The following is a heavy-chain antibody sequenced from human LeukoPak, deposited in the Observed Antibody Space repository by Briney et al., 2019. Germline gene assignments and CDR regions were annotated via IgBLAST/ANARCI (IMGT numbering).Heavy chain of an antibody. CDR1: GVSISSMSYY. CDR2: NYYSGST. Sequence: SETLSLTCNVSGVSISSMSYYWGWIRQPPGKGLEWIGSNYYSGSTDYNPSLKSRVTISVDTSKNRFSLKLTSVTAADTAVYYCASRYYSYYYMDVWGKGTTVIVSS. CDR3: ASRYYSYYYMDV. J-gene: IGHJ6*03. V-gene: IGHV4-39*01.